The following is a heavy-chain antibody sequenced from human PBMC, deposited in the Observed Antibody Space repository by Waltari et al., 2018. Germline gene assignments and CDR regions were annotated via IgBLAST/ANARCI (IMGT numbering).Heavy chain of an antibody. V-gene: IGHV5-51*03. J-gene: IGHJ6*02. CDR3: TRIMKYSSSAGYGMDV. D-gene: IGHD6-13*01. CDR1: GYSFTSSW. Sequence: EVQLVQSGAEVKKPGESLKISCKGSGYSFTSSWIGWVRQMPGKGLEWMGIIYPGDSDTRYSPSFQGQVTISRDNSKNTLYLQMNSLRAEDTAVYYCTRIMKYSSSAGYGMDVWGQGTTVTVSS. CDR2: IYPGDSDT.